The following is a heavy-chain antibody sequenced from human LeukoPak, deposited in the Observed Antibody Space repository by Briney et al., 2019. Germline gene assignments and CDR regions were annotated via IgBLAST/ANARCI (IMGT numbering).Heavy chain of an antibody. CDR3: ARDTYIYYYDSSGFDY. V-gene: IGHV4-59*01. CDR2: IYYSGST. Sequence: PSETLSLTCTVSGGSISSYYWSWIRQPPGKGLEWIGYIYYSGSTNYNPSLKSRVTMSVDTSKNQFSLKLRSVTAADTAVYYCARDTYIYYYDSSGFDYWGQGTLVTVSS. D-gene: IGHD3-22*01. J-gene: IGHJ4*02. CDR1: GGSISSYY.